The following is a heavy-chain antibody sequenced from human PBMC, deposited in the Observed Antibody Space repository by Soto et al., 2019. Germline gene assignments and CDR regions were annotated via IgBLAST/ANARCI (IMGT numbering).Heavy chain of an antibody. D-gene: IGHD3-22*01. V-gene: IGHV1-69*13. CDR2: IIPIFGTA. CDR1: GGTFSSYA. CDR3: ARGPYYYDSSGLKGGGRHFDY. J-gene: IGHJ4*02. Sequence: ASVKVSCKASGGTFSSYAISWVRQAPGQGLEWMGGIIPIFGTANYAQKFQGRVTITADESTSTAYMELSSLRSEDTAVYYCARGPYYYDSSGLKGGGRHFDYWGQGTLLTVSS.